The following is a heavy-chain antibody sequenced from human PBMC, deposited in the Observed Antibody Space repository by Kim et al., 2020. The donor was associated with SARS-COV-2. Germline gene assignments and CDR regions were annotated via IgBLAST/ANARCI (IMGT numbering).Heavy chain of an antibody. J-gene: IGHJ4*02. CDR3: ARENGDYITFDY. Sequence: KYAPKLQDRVTMTTDTSTGTAYMERRSLRSDDTALYYCARENGDYITFDYWGQGTLVTVSS. D-gene: IGHD4-17*01. V-gene: IGHV1-18*01.